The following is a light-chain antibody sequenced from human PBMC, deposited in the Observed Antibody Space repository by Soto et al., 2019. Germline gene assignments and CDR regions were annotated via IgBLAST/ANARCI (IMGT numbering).Light chain of an antibody. CDR1: QSVSSY. Sequence: EIVLTQSPATLSLSPGERATLSCRASQSVSSYLAWYQQKPGQAPRLLIYDASNRATDITARFSGSGSGTDFTLPISSLEPEDFAVYYCQQRTSWPITFGGGTKVEIK. V-gene: IGKV3-11*01. CDR3: QQRTSWPIT. J-gene: IGKJ4*01. CDR2: DAS.